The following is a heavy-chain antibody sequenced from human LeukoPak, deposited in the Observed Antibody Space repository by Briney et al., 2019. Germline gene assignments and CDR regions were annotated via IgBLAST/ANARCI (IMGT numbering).Heavy chain of an antibody. CDR2: ISSSSSTI. CDR3: ARDPGWGYYDSSGIPGSHFDY. Sequence: PGGSLRLSCAASGFTFSSYSMNWVRQAPGKGLEWVSYISSSSSTIYYADSVKGRFTISRDNAKNSLYLQMNSLRAEDTAVYYCARDPGWGYYDSSGIPGSHFDYWGQGTLVTVSS. D-gene: IGHD3-22*01. J-gene: IGHJ4*02. V-gene: IGHV3-48*04. CDR1: GFTFSSYS.